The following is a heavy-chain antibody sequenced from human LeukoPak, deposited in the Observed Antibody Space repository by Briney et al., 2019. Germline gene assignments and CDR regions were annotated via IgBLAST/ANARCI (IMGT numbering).Heavy chain of an antibody. J-gene: IGHJ4*02. CDR1: GFTFSSYG. CDR2: ISYDGSNK. D-gene: IGHD1-1*01. Sequence: GGSLRLSCAASGFTFSSYGMHWVRQAPGKGLEWVALISYDGSNKYYADSVKGRFTISRDNSKNTLYLQLNSLRAEDTAVYYLWKGVQLEGRGLVFCFWGQGTLGNVSS. CDR3: WKGVQLEGRGLVFCF. V-gene: IGHV3-30*18.